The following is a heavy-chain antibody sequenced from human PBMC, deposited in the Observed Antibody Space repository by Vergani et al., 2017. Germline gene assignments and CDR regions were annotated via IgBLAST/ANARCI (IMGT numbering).Heavy chain of an antibody. CDR1: GYTFTSYG. J-gene: IGHJ6*02. Sequence: QVQLVQSGAEVKKPGASVEVSCKASGYTFTSYGISWVRQAPGQGLEWMGWISAYNGNTNYAQKLQGRVTMTTDTSTSTAYMELRSLRSDDTAVYYCARLGEHMVRGVKPYGMDVWGQGTTVTVSS. D-gene: IGHD3-10*01. CDR3: ARLGEHMVRGVKPYGMDV. CDR2: ISAYNGNT. V-gene: IGHV1-18*01.